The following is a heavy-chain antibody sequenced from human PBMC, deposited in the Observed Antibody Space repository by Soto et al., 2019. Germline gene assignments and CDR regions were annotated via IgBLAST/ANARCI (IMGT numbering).Heavy chain of an antibody. D-gene: IGHD2-21*02. J-gene: IGHJ4*02. CDR2: ISWNSGNR. V-gene: IGHV3-9*01. CDR3: AKVAVTARVHFDY. Sequence: EVQLVESGGGLVQPGRSLRLSCAASGFTFDDYAMHWVRQAPGKGLEWVSAISWNSGNRGYADSVKGRFTISRDNAKNSLYLQMTSLIAEDTALYYCAKVAVTARVHFDYWGQGTLVTVSS. CDR1: GFTFDDYA.